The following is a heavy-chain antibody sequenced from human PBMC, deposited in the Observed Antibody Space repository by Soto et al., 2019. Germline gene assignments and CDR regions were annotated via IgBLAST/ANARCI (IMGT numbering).Heavy chain of an antibody. Sequence: QLVESGGGVVQPGRSLRLSCAASGFTFSCCGMHWVRQAPGKGLEWVALIWFDGSAEYYEDSVKGRFTISRDNSKNTLYLQMNNLRAEDTAMYYCAREGYCSGGICESDYWGQGTLVTVSS. J-gene: IGHJ4*02. CDR3: AREGYCSGGICESDY. D-gene: IGHD2-15*01. CDR2: IWFDGSAE. CDR1: GFTFSCCG. V-gene: IGHV3-33*01.